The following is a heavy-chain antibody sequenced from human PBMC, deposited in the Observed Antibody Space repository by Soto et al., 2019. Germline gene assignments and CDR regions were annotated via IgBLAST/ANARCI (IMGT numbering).Heavy chain of an antibody. D-gene: IGHD6-13*01. Sequence: GGSLRLSCAAAGFTFSSYSMNWVRQAPGKGLEWVSYISSSSSTIYYADSVKGRFTISRDNAKNSLYLQMSSLRGEDTAVYFCARATETSNCCPDYWGQGTPVTVSS. CDR1: GFTFSSYS. CDR3: ARATETSNCCPDY. J-gene: IGHJ4*02. V-gene: IGHV3-48*01. CDR2: ISSSSSTI.